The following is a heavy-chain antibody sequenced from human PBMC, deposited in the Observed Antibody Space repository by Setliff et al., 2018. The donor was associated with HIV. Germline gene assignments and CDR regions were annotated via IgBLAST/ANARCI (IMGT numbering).Heavy chain of an antibody. D-gene: IGHD5-18*01. Sequence: PSETLSLTCTVSGGSISSSNYYWGWIRQPPGKGLEWIGEINHSGSTNYNPSLKSRVTISVDTSKNQFSLKLSSVTAADTAVYYCARTLRAAAMGYFDYWGQGTLVTVSS. CDR1: GGSISSSNYY. V-gene: IGHV4-39*07. CDR2: INHSGST. J-gene: IGHJ4*02. CDR3: ARTLRAAAMGYFDY.